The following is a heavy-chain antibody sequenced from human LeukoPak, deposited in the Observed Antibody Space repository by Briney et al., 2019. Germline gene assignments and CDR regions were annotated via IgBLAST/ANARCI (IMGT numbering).Heavy chain of an antibody. CDR1: GFSFSSYG. V-gene: IGHV3-33*06. CDR3: AKGPSETAMATAFDY. D-gene: IGHD5-18*01. Sequence: GRSLRLSCAASGFSFSSYGMHWVRQSPGKGLEWVAVIWYDGSNKYYADSVKGRFTISRDNSKNTLYLQMNSLRAEDTALSYCAKGPSETAMATAFDYWGQGTLVTVSS. J-gene: IGHJ4*02. CDR2: IWYDGSNK.